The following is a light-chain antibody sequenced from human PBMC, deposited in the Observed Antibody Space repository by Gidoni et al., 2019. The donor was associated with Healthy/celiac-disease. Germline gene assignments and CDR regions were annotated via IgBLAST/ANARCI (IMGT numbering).Light chain of an antibody. CDR1: SSNIGAGYD. CDR3: QSYDSSLSVVV. CDR2: GNS. J-gene: IGLJ2*01. Sequence: QSVLTQPPSVSGAPGQRVTISCTGSSSNIGAGYDVHWYQQIQGTAPKLLIYGNSNRPSGVPDRFSGSKSGTSASLAITGLQAEDEADYYCQSYDSSLSVVVFGGGTKLTVL. V-gene: IGLV1-40*01.